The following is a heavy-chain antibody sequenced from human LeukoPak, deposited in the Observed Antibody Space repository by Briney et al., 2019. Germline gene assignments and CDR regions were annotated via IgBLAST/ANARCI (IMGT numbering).Heavy chain of an antibody. CDR2: INHSGST. V-gene: IGHV4-34*01. J-gene: IGHJ4*02. D-gene: IGHD6-19*01. CDR1: GGSFSGYY. CDR3: ARANSGWYKYFDY. Sequence: SETLSLTCAVYGGSFSGYYWSCIRQPPGKGLEGIGEINHSGSTNYNPSLKSRGTISVDTSKNQFSLKLSSVTAADTAVYYCARANSGWYKYFDYWGQGTLVTVSS.